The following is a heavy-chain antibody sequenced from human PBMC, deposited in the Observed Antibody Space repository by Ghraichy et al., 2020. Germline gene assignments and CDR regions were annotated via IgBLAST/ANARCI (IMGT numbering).Heavy chain of an antibody. Sequence: LSCTVSGGSISSSSYYWGWIRQPPGKGLEWIGSIYYSGSTYYNPSLKSRVTISVDTSKNQFSLKLSSVTAADTAVYYCARQSVAFYWGQGTLVTVSS. J-gene: IGHJ4*02. CDR3: ARQSVAFY. CDR1: GGSISSSSYY. CDR2: IYYSGST. V-gene: IGHV4-39*01.